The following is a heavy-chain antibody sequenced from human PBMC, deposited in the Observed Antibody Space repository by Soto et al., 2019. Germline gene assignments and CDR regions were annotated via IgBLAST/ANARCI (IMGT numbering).Heavy chain of an antibody. CDR3: ARAGTRITAAGNFDY. CDR2: IRNKANSYVT. Sequence: GGSLRLSCAASGFTFSDHYMSWVRQAPGRGLEWVGRIRNKANSYVTEYAASVKGRFTISRDDSTNSLYLQMNSLKTEDTAVYFCARAGTRITAAGNFDYWGQGTLVTVSS. CDR1: GFTFSDHY. J-gene: IGHJ4*02. D-gene: IGHD6-13*01. V-gene: IGHV3-72*01.